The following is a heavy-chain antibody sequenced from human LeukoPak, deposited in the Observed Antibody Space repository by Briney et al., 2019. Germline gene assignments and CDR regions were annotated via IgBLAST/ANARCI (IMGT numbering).Heavy chain of an antibody. CDR2: IYHSGST. V-gene: IGHV4-30-2*01. J-gene: IGHJ3*02. D-gene: IGHD1-1*01. Sequence: SETLSLTCAVSGGSISSGGYSWSWIRQPPGKGLEWIGYIYHSGSTYYNPSLKSRVTISVDRSKSQFSLKLSSVTAADTAVYYCARVAQDDLAFDIWGQGTMVTVSS. CDR1: GGSISSGGYS. CDR3: ARVAQDDLAFDI.